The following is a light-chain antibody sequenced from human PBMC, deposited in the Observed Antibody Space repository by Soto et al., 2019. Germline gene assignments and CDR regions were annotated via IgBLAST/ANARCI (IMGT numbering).Light chain of an antibody. CDR2: AAS. V-gene: IGKV1-27*01. CDR1: QGISNY. CDR3: QKHDSAPWT. Sequence: DIQMTQSPSSLSASVGDRVTITCRASQGISNYLAWYQQRPGKVPKLLIYAASTLQSGVPSRFSGSGTGTDFNLTISSLQPEDVAAYYCQKHDSAPWTFGQGTKVEI. J-gene: IGKJ1*01.